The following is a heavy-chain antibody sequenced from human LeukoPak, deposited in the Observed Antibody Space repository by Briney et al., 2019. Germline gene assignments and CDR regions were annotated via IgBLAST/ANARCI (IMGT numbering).Heavy chain of an antibody. Sequence: KSSQTLSLTCTVSGGSISSGDYYWSWIRQPPGKGLEWIGYIYYTGTTNYNPSLKTRVTISMDTSKIQFSLKLTSVTTADTAVYYCARRYCTSASCSFDYWGQGSLVTVSS. CDR3: ARRYCTSASCSFDY. CDR1: GGSISSGDYY. V-gene: IGHV4-61*08. J-gene: IGHJ4*02. D-gene: IGHD2-2*01. CDR2: IYYTGTT.